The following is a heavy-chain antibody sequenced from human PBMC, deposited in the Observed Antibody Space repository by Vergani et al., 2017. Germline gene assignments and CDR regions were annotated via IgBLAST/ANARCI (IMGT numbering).Heavy chain of an antibody. V-gene: IGHV3-74*02. J-gene: IGHJ4*02. D-gene: IGHD2-15*01. CDR1: GFSFNTYW. Sequence: EVQLLQSGGGVIQPGGSVRLSCAASGFSFNTYWMHWVRQAPGKGLVWVSRIDSDGSSTTYADSVRGRFTISRDNAKNMLYLHMNSLRDEDTALYYCVRNEDRYYLQYWGQGTLVTVSS. CDR3: VRNEDRYYLQY. CDR2: IDSDGSST.